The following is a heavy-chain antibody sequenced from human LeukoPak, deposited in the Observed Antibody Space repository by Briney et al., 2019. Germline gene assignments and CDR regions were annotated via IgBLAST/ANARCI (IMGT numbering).Heavy chain of an antibody. CDR1: GYSFIDYY. J-gene: IGHJ4*02. CDR2: TNPSTGGT. D-gene: IGHD2-2*01. CDR3: ARGGAFCSITTCHEFDH. V-gene: IGHV1-2*02. Sequence: ASVKVSCKASGYSFIDYYIHWVRQGPGQGIEWMGWTNPSTGGTKSAQQFEGRVTMTRDTSNTTGYLELRSLRLDDTATYYCARGGAFCSITTCHEFDHWGQGTLVIVSS.